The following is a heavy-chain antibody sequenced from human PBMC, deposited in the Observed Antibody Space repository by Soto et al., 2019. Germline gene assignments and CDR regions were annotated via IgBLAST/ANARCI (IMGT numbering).Heavy chain of an antibody. CDR1: GGSISSGDYY. Sequence: SETLSLTCTVSGGSISSGDYYWSWIRQPPGKVLALLGYIYSSVSPYYNPSLKILVTISVYTSMNQFSLKLSSVPAADTALYYCARSNVLLWFGETYNWFEPWGQGPRVTVSS. D-gene: IGHD3-10*01. J-gene: IGHJ5*02. CDR2: IYSSVSP. V-gene: IGHV4-30-4*01. CDR3: ARSNVLLWFGETYNWFEP.